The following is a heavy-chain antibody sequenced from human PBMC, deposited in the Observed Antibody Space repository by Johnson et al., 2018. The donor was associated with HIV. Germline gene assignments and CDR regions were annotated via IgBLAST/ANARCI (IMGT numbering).Heavy chain of an antibody. V-gene: IGHV3-20*04. J-gene: IGHJ3*02. D-gene: IGHD5-18*01. Sequence: MQLVESGGGVVRPGGSLRLSCAASGFTFDDYGMSWVRQAPGKGLEWVSGINWNGGSTGYADSVKGRFTISRDNTKNSLYMQMNSLRAEDTALYYCARVGIHLWLCQTSPKNAFDIWGQGTMVTVSS. CDR2: INWNGGST. CDR3: ARVGIHLWLCQTSPKNAFDI. CDR1: GFTFDDYG.